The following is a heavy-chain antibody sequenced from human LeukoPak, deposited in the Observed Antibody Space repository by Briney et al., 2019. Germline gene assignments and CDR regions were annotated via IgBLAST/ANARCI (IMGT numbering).Heavy chain of an antibody. J-gene: IGHJ5*02. CDR2: IYYSGNT. CDR1: GGSIRSYY. D-gene: IGHD2-2*01. V-gene: IGHV4-59*01. Sequence: SETLSLTCTVSGGSIRSYYWSWIRQPPGKGLEWIGHIYYSGNTNYNPSLKSRVTISVDTSKNQFSLKLSSVTAADTAVYYCARRERFVVVPAAIPGFDPWGQGTLVTVSS. CDR3: ARRERFVVVPAAIPGFDP.